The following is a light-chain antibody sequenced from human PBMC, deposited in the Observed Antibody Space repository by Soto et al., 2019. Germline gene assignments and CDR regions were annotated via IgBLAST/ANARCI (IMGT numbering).Light chain of an antibody. CDR2: GAS. V-gene: IGKV3-15*01. J-gene: IGKJ1*01. Sequence: EIVMTQSPATLSVSPGERATVSCRASQTISSNLAWYQQKPGQAPRLLIYGASTRATGIPARFSGSGSGTEFTLTISSLQFEDFAVYYCQQYYKWPPRTFGQGTKVEI. CDR1: QTISSN. CDR3: QQYYKWPPRT.